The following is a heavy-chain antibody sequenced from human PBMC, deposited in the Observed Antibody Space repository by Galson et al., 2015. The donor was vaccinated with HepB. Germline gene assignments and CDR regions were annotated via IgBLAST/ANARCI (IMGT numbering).Heavy chain of an antibody. D-gene: IGHD4/OR15-4a*01. J-gene: IGHJ4*02. Sequence: SLRLSCAASGFTFDRRAMSWVRQAPGKGLEWVSVISGSGGSTYYADSVNGRSIISRDNSRNTLDLQINSLRAEDTAIYYCARGKSLLTINFDHWGQGALVTVSS. CDR1: GFTFDRRA. CDR2: ISGSGGST. V-gene: IGHV3-23*01. CDR3: ARGKSLLTINFDH.